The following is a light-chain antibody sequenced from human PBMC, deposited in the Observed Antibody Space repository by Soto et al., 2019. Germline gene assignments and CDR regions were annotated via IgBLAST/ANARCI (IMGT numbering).Light chain of an antibody. CDR1: QGIGNY. CDR3: QKYNSNPRT. CDR2: AAS. V-gene: IGKV1-27*01. J-gene: IGKJ1*01. Sequence: DIQMTQSPSSLSASVGDRVTITCRASQGIGNYLAWYQQKPGKVPKLLIYAASTLQSGVPSRFSGSGSGTDFTLIISSLQPEDVATYYCQKYNSNPRTFGQGTKVEIK.